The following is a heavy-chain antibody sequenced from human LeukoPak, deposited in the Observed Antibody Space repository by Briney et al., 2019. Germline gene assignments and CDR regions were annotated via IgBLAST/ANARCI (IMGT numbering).Heavy chain of an antibody. CDR2: IIPIFGTA. Sequence: SVKVSCKASGGTFSSYAISWVRQARGQGLGWMGRIIPIFGTANYAQKFQGRVTITTDESTSTAYMELSSLRSEDTAVYYCARERESGYYDSSGYFDYWGQGTLVTISS. D-gene: IGHD3-22*01. J-gene: IGHJ4*02. CDR3: ARERESGYYDSSGYFDY. CDR1: GGTFSSYA. V-gene: IGHV1-69*05.